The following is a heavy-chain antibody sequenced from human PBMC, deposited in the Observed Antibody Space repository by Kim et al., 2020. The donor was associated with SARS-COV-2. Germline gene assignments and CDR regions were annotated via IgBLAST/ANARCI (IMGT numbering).Heavy chain of an antibody. Sequence: SETLSLTCTVSGGSINSGDYSRNWIRQPPGKGLEWIGYISYSGNTYYNPSFKSRVTLSADTSKNQFSLRLSSVTAADTAVYYCARDKEYSYGHGDYYYGMDVWGQGTTVTVSS. V-gene: IGHV4-30-4*01. J-gene: IGHJ6*02. D-gene: IGHD5-18*01. CDR1: GGSINSGDYS. CDR2: ISYSGNT. CDR3: ARDKEYSYGHGDYYYGMDV.